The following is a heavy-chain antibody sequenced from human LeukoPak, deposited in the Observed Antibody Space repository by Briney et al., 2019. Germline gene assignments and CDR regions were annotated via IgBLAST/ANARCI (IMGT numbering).Heavy chain of an antibody. Sequence: PGGSLRLSCAASGFTFSDLWMSWVRQAPGKGLEWVANIKPEGSEKYYVDSAKGRFSISRDNAKDSLYLQMSSLRVQDTAVYYCARESVTRGFDYWGQGSLVTVSS. CDR1: GFTFSDLW. CDR2: IKPEGSEK. CDR3: ARESVTRGFDY. J-gene: IGHJ4*02. V-gene: IGHV3-7*01.